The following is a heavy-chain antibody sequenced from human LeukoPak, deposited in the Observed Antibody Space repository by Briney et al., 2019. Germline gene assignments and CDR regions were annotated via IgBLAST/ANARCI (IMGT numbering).Heavy chain of an antibody. J-gene: IGHJ6*03. D-gene: IGHD6-13*01. V-gene: IGHV3-21*01. CDR3: ARESRSSSWYYYYYYMDV. CDR2: ISSSSSYI. CDR1: GFTFSSYS. Sequence: GGSLRLSCAASGFTFSSYSMNWVRQAPGKGLEWVSSISSSSSYIYYADSVKGRFTISRDNAKNSLYLQMNSLRAEDTAVYYCARESRSSSWYYYYYYMDVWGKGTTVTISS.